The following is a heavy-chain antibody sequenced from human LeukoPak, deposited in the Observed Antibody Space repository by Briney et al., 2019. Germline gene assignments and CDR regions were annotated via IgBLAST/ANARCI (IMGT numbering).Heavy chain of an antibody. CDR1: GGSFSGYY. V-gene: IGHV4-34*01. CDR2: INHSGST. Sequence: PSETLSLTCAVYGGSFSGYYWSWIRQPPGKGLEWIGEINHSGSTNYNPSLKSRVTISVDTSKNQFSLKLSSVTAADTAVYYCARGPYYYGSGSYDYGGQGTLVTVSS. J-gene: IGHJ4*02. CDR3: ARGPYYYGSGSYDY. D-gene: IGHD3-10*01.